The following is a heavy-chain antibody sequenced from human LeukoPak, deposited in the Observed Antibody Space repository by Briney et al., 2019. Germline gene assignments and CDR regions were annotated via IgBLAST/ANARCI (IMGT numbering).Heavy chain of an antibody. CDR3: AQGGSEIYYYYHGMDV. CDR2: TSKDEKNK. CDR1: GFTFRTYA. D-gene: IGHD3-10*01. Sequence: GGSLRLSCVASGFTFRTYAMHWARQAPGKGPEWVTFTSKDEKNKYYADSVKGRFTISRDNSENTLYLQMNSLRVEDTAVFYCAQGGSEIYYYYHGMDVWGQGTTVTVSS. J-gene: IGHJ6*02. V-gene: IGHV3-30*18.